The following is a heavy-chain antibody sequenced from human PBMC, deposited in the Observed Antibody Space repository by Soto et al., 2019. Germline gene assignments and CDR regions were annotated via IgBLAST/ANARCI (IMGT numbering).Heavy chain of an antibody. Sequence: PSETLSLTCTVSGGSISSYYWSWIRQPPGKGLEWIGYIYYSGSTNYNPSLKSRVTISVDTSKNQFSLKLSSVTAADTAVYYCARGGWLQLPYAFDIWGQGTMVTVSS. D-gene: IGHD5-12*01. CDR2: IYYSGST. J-gene: IGHJ3*02. CDR1: GGSISSYY. V-gene: IGHV4-59*01. CDR3: ARGGWLQLPYAFDI.